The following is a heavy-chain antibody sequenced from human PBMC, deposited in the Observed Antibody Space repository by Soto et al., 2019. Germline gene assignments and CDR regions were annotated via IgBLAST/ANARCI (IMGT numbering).Heavy chain of an antibody. D-gene: IGHD2-2*01. J-gene: IGHJ4*02. CDR3: APPQCSSTSCPPFDY. V-gene: IGHV3-30-3*01. CDR2: ISYDGSNK. CDR1: GFTFSSYA. Sequence: GGSLRLSCAASGFTFSSYAMHWVRQAPGKGLEWVAVISYDGSNKYYADSVKGRVTISRDNSKNTLYLQMNSLRAEDTAVYYCAPPQCSSTSCPPFDYWGQGTLVTVSS.